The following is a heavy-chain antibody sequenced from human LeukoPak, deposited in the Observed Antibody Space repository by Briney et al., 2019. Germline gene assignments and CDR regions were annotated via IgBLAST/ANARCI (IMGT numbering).Heavy chain of an antibody. CDR2: TDDSGST. V-gene: IGHV4-39*01. CDR3: ARPTSYVTIFGVVECFDI. D-gene: IGHD3-3*01. J-gene: IGHJ3*02. CDR1: GGSISSSSYY. Sequence: SETLSLTCTVSGGSISSSSYYWGWIRQPPGKGLEWIGSTDDSGSTYYNPSLKSRVTISVDTSKNQFSLKLSSVTAADTAVYYCARPTSYVTIFGVVECFDIWGQGTMVTVSS.